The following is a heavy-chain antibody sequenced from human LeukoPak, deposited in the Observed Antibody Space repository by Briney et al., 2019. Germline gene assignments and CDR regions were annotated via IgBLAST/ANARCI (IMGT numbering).Heavy chain of an antibody. J-gene: IGHJ5*02. CDR2: IYSSGNS. V-gene: IGHV4-39*01. CDR1: GDSITTNSYW. CDR3: ARRGIWDLQIGNWCDP. D-gene: IGHD3-16*01. Sequence: SETPSLTCSISGDSITTNSYWWGWIRQSPGKGLEWIGSIYSSGNSYYNPSLKTRATISPDTSKNQYSLRLTSVTAADTAIYYCARRGIWDLQIGNWCDPWGQGILVIVSS.